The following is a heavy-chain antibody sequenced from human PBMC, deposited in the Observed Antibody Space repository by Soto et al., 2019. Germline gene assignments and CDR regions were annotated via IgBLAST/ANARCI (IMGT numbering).Heavy chain of an antibody. V-gene: IGHV3-7*03. CDR2: IKQDGSEK. D-gene: IGHD3-3*01. Sequence: EVQLVESGGGLVQPGGSLRLSCAASGFTFSSYWMSWVRQAPGKGLEWVANIKQDGSEKYYVDSVKGRFTISRDNAKNSLYLQMNSLRAEDTAVYYCARGAFWSGYPDYGMDVWGQGTTVTVSS. J-gene: IGHJ6*02. CDR1: GFTFSSYW. CDR3: ARGAFWSGYPDYGMDV.